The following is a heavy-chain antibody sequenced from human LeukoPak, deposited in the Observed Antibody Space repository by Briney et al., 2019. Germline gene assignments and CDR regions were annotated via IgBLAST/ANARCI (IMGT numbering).Heavy chain of an antibody. CDR1: GYSISSGYY. CDR2: IYHSGST. D-gene: IGHD6-19*01. CDR3: ARAPSSGWYGSFDY. Sequence: SETLSLTCTVSGYSISSGYYWGWIRQPPGKGLEWIGSIYHSGSTYYNPSPKSRVTISVDTSKNQFSLKVSSMTAADTAVYYCARAPSSGWYGSFDYWGQGTLVTVSS. J-gene: IGHJ4*02. V-gene: IGHV4-38-2*02.